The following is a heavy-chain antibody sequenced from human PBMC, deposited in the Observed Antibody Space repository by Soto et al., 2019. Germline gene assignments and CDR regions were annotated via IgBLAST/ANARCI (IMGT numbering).Heavy chain of an antibody. D-gene: IGHD2-15*01. V-gene: IGHV4-59*01. CDR2: IYSSGST. CDR1: CGSIINNY. J-gene: IGHJ5*02. Sequence: SETLSLTCSVSCGSIINNYWSWIRQPPGKGLEWIGYIYSSGSTAYNPSLKSRVTISVDMSKNQFSLKLSSVTAADTAAYYSAKIPKGYCRFVSGYAWFDPWGQGTLVTVSS. CDR3: AKIPKGYCRFVSGYAWFDP.